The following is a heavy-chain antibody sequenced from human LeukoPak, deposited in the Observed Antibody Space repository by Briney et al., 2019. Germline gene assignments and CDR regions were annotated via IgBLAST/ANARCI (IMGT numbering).Heavy chain of an antibody. V-gene: IGHV4-59*02. CDR3: AKAGGGRPFDF. CDR2: VYNSGST. D-gene: IGHD2-15*01. Sequence: SETLSLTCSVSGASVSSHYWNWIRQPPGKGLEWIGYVYNSGSTTYNLSLKSRVTISVDTSKNQFSLKLSSVIAADTAVYYCAKAGGGRPFDFWGQGTLVTVFS. CDR1: GASVSSHY. J-gene: IGHJ4*02.